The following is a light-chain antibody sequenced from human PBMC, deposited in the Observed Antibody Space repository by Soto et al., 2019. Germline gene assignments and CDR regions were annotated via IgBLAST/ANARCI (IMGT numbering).Light chain of an antibody. Sequence: EIVMTQSPATLSVSPGERATLSCRASQSVSRSLAWYQQKPGQAPRLLIYGASTRATGIPARFSGSGSGTDFTLTISSPQSEDFAVYYCQKYSNWWTFGQGTKVDIK. CDR1: QSVSRS. V-gene: IGKV3-15*01. J-gene: IGKJ1*01. CDR2: GAS. CDR3: QKYSNWWT.